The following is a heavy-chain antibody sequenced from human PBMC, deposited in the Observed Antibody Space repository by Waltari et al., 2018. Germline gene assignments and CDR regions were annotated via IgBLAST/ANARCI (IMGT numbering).Heavy chain of an antibody. D-gene: IGHD6-13*01. J-gene: IGHJ6*03. Sequence: EVQLVQSGAEVKKPGESLKISCKGSGYSFTSYWIGWVRQMPGKGLEWMGIIYPGDSDTRYSPSFQGQVTISADKSISTAYLQWSSLKASDTAMYYCARRAGSSWYGGPSYYYMDVWGKGTTVTVSS. V-gene: IGHV5-51*03. CDR3: ARRAGSSWYGGPSYYYMDV. CDR2: IYPGDSDT. CDR1: GYSFTSYW.